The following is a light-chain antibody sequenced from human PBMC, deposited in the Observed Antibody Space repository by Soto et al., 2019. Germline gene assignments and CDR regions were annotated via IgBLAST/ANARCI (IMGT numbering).Light chain of an antibody. V-gene: IGKV1-12*01. CDR2: VTS. CDR1: QGLSGS. CDR3: QQGHNWPLT. J-gene: IGKJ5*01. Sequence: DILMTQSLSSVSASVGDRVTITCRATQGLSGSLAWYQQKPGKAPKLLISVTSRLQSGVPSRFSGSASGTDFTLTIDSLQPEDLATYYCQQGHNWPLTFGQGTRLEIK.